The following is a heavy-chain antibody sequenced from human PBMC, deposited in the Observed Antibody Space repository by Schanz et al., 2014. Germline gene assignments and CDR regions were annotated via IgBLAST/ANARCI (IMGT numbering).Heavy chain of an antibody. J-gene: IGHJ4*02. CDR3: AREDYLDSSGYSCGY. CDR1: GYTFTGYY. CDR2: INTHTGNP. V-gene: IGHV7-4-1*02. Sequence: QVQLVQSGAEVKKPGASVKVSCQASGYTFTGYYMHWVRQAPGQGLEWMGWINTHTGNPTYAQGFTGRFVFSLDTSVSTAYLQISSLKADDTAVYYCAREDYLDSSGYSCGYWGQGTLVTVSS. D-gene: IGHD3-22*01.